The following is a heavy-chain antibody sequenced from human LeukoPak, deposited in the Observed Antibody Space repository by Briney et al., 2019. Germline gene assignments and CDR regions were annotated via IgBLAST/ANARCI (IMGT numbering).Heavy chain of an antibody. CDR2: IYYSGST. CDR1: GGSISSSSYY. CDR3: ARQYYDSSGYWAYYYYYMDV. J-gene: IGHJ6*03. Sequence: SETLSLTCTVSGGSISSSSYYWGWIRQPPGKGLEWIGSIYYSGSTYYNPSLKSRVTISVDTSKNQFSLKLSSVTAADTAVYYCARQYYDSSGYWAYYYYYMDVWGKGTTVTVSS. V-gene: IGHV4-39*01. D-gene: IGHD3-22*01.